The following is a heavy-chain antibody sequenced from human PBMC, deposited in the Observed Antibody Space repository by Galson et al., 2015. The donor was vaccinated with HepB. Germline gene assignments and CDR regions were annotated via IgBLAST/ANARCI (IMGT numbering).Heavy chain of an antibody. J-gene: IGHJ4*02. Sequence: TLSLTCTVSGGSISSTSYYWGWIRQPPGKGLEWIGSIYYSGSTYYNPSLKSRVTISVDTSKNQFSLKLSSVTAADTAVYYCARHQRMVATGTACFDYWGQGTLVTVSS. CDR1: GGSISSTSYY. V-gene: IGHV4-39*01. D-gene: IGHD6-13*01. CDR3: ARHQRMVATGTACFDY. CDR2: IYYSGST.